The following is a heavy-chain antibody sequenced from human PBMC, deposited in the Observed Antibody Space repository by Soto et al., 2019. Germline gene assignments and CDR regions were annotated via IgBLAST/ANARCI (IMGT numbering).Heavy chain of an antibody. Sequence: GGSLRLSCAASGFTFSSYGMHWVRQAPGKGLEWVAVIWYDGSNKYYADSVKGRFTISRDNSKYTLYLQMNSLRAEDTAVYYCARDSRVLTGYSRPLDYWGQGTLVTVSS. J-gene: IGHJ4*02. V-gene: IGHV3-33*01. CDR3: ARDSRVLTGYSRPLDY. CDR1: GFTFSSYG. D-gene: IGHD3-9*01. CDR2: IWYDGSNK.